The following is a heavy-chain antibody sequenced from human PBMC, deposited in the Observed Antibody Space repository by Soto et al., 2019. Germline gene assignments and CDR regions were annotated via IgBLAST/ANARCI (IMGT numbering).Heavy chain of an antibody. Sequence: QVQLVQSGAEVKKPGASVKVSCKASGYTFTSYDINWVRQATGQGLELMGWMNPNSGNTGYAQKFKGRVTMTRNTSISTAYMELSSLRSEDTAVYYCARSLAVAGTSDWLDPWGQGTLVTVSS. V-gene: IGHV1-8*01. CDR1: GYTFTSYD. J-gene: IGHJ5*02. CDR2: MNPNSGNT. CDR3: ARSLAVAGTSDWLDP. D-gene: IGHD6-19*01.